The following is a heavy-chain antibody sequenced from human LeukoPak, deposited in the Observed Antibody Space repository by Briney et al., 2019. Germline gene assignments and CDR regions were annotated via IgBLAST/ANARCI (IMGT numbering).Heavy chain of an antibody. V-gene: IGHV1-3*01. D-gene: IGHD2-8*01. CDR2: ISAGNI. Sequence: ASVKVSCKASGYTFIYYPMHWLRQAPGQRFEWMGWISAGNIKYSQNFQDRINITRDTSASTVNMELSSLTSADTAVYYCARVAYVMDVWGQGTTVVVSS. CDR3: ARVAYVMDV. CDR1: GYTFIYYP. J-gene: IGHJ6*02.